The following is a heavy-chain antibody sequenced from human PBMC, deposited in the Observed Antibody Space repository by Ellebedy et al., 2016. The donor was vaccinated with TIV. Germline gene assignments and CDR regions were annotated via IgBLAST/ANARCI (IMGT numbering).Heavy chain of an antibody. J-gene: IGHJ4*02. D-gene: IGHD3-22*01. Sequence: SVKVSCXASGGTFSSYAISWVRQAPGQGLEWMGGIIPIFGTANYDQKFQGRVTITADESTSTVYMELSSLRSEDTAVYYCARDHPGYYDSSGYIDYWGQGTLVTVSS. CDR1: GGTFSSYA. CDR2: IIPIFGTA. CDR3: ARDHPGYYDSSGYIDY. V-gene: IGHV1-69*13.